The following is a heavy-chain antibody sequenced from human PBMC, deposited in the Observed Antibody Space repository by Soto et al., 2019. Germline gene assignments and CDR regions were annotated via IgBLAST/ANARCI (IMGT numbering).Heavy chain of an antibody. Sequence: SETLSLTCTVSGGSISSGGYYWSWIRQHPGKGLEWIGYIYYSGSTYYNPSLKSRVTISVDTSKNQFSLKLSSVTAADTAVYYCARVGDRKTSPPAKSKGVRGVITTNWFDPWGQGTLVTVTS. CDR1: GGSISSGGYY. CDR3: ARVGDRKTSPPAKSKGVRGVITTNWFDP. CDR2: IYYSGST. D-gene: IGHD3-10*01. J-gene: IGHJ5*02. V-gene: IGHV4-31*03.